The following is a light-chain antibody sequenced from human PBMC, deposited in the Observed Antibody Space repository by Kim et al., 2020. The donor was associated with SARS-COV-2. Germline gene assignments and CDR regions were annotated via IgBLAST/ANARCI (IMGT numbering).Light chain of an antibody. V-gene: IGKV1-39*01. CDR3: QPSDSAPLT. CDR1: QSSSSY. J-gene: IGKJ4*01. Sequence: AYVGDRVTTTCQASQSSSSYLNRHQQKPGTAPKLLIYAACRLQSGVPSRFSGSGSGTDFTLTISSLQPEDFATYYCQPSDSAPLTFGGGTKVDI. CDR2: AAC.